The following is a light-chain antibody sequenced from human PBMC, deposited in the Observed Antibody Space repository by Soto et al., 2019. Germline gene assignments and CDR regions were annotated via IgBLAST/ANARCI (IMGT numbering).Light chain of an antibody. CDR3: SSYTSSSTRV. Sequence: QSALTQPASVSGSPGQSITISCTGTSSDVGGYNYVSWYQQHPGKAPKLMIYEVSNQPSGVSNRFSGSKSGNTASLTISGLQAEDEADYYCSSYTSSSTRVFGTGTKLTVL. V-gene: IGLV2-14*01. J-gene: IGLJ1*01. CDR1: SSDVGGYNY. CDR2: EVS.